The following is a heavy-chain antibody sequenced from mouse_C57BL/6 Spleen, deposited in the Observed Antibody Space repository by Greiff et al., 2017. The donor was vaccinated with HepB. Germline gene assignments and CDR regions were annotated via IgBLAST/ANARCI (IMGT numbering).Heavy chain of an antibody. CDR2: IDPENGDT. CDR3: TTLSYYSNMDY. CDR1: GFNIKDDY. D-gene: IGHD2-5*01. Sequence: VHVKQSGAELVRPGASVKLSCTASGFNIKDDYMHWVKQRPEQGLEWIGWIDPENGDTEYASKFQGKATITADTSSNTAYLQLSSLTSEDTAVYYCTTLSYYSNMDYWGQGTSVTVSS. J-gene: IGHJ4*01. V-gene: IGHV14-4*01.